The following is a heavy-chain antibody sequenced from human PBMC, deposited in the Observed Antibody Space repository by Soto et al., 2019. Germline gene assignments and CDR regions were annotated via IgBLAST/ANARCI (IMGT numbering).Heavy chain of an antibody. J-gene: IGHJ4*02. Sequence: EVQLVESGGGLVQPGGSLRLSCADSGFTFSGYGVNWVRQAPGKGLEWVSYISSSGTIIYADSVKGRFTISRDNAKNSLYLQMNSLRDEDTAVYFCARNIRDNSGNYFDYWGQGTLVTVSS. CDR1: GFTFSGYG. V-gene: IGHV3-48*03. CDR2: ISSSGTI. D-gene: IGHD3-22*01. CDR3: ARNIRDNSGNYFDY.